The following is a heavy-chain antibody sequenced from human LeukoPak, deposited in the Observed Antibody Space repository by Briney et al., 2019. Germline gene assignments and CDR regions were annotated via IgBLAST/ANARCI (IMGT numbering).Heavy chain of an antibody. D-gene: IGHD3-22*01. V-gene: IGHV3-23*01. J-gene: IGHJ4*02. Sequence: SGVCTSFAHSVKGRFTISRDNSKNTLYLQMSNLRAEDTAVYYCAKEGMIVVVITTYFDYWGQGTLVTVSS. CDR2: SGVCT. CDR3: AKEGMIVVVITTYFDY.